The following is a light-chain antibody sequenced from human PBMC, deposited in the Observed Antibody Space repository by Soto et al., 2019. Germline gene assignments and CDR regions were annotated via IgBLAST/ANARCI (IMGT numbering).Light chain of an antibody. Sequence: QSALTQPASVSGSPGQSITISCTGISADVGTSNFVSWYQHHPGKAPRLILYDVANRPSGVSNRFSGSKSGDTASLTISGLQADDEADYYCTSYTSSRTYVFGTGTKVTVL. CDR1: SADVGTSNF. J-gene: IGLJ1*01. V-gene: IGLV2-14*03. CDR3: TSYTSSRTYV. CDR2: DVA.